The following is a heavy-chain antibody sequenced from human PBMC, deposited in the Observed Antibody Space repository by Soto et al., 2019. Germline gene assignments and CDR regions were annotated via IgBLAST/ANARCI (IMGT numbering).Heavy chain of an antibody. J-gene: IGHJ4*02. CDR3: ARDGYNLSPSPFDY. Sequence: SETLSLTCAVYGGSFSGYYWSWIRQPPGKGLEWIGEINHSGSTNYNPSLKSRVTISVDTSKNQFSLKLSSVTAADTAVYYCARDGYNLSPSPFDYWGQGTLVTLSS. CDR1: GGSFSGYY. V-gene: IGHV4-34*01. D-gene: IGHD5-12*01. CDR2: INHSGST.